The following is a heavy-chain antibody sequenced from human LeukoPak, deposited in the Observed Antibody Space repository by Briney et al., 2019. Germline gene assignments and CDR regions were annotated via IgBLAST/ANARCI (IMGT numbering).Heavy chain of an antibody. CDR3: ARPEAYASGSPYYYYSMDV. CDR1: GFSFTNYW. CDR2: FYPDDSQT. Sequence: GESLKISCKASGFSFTNYWIGWVRQMPGKGLEWMGIFYPDDSQTRYSPAFQGQVTISADQSIRTAYLQWTSLKASATAIYYCARPEAYASGSPYYYYSMDVWGQGTTVTVSS. V-gene: IGHV5-51*01. J-gene: IGHJ6*03. D-gene: IGHD3-10*01.